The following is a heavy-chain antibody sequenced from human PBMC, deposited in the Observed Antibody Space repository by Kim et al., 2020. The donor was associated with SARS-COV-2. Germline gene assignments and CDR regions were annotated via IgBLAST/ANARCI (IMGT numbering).Heavy chain of an antibody. D-gene: IGHD3-10*02. CDR3: ARDGGYFRAFDI. V-gene: IGHV4-59*01. J-gene: IGHJ3*02. Sequence: NSNPALKSRVTISVDTSKNQFSLKLSSVTAADTAVYYCARDGGYFRAFDIWGQGTMVTVSS.